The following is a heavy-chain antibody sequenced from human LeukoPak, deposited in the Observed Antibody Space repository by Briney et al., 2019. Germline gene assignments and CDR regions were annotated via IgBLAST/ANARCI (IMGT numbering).Heavy chain of an antibody. Sequence: GGSLRLSCAASGFTFSSYGMHWVRQAPGKGLEWVAFIRYDGSNKYYADSVKGRFTISRDNSKNTLYLQMNSLRAEDTAVYYCAKDSRILRYYYDSSGYNFDYWGQGTLVTVSS. CDR1: GFTFSSYG. D-gene: IGHD3-22*01. CDR2: IRYDGSNK. V-gene: IGHV3-30*02. J-gene: IGHJ4*02. CDR3: AKDSRILRYYYDSSGYNFDY.